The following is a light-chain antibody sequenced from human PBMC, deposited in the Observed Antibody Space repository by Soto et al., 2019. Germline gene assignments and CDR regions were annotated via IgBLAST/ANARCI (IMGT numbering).Light chain of an antibody. V-gene: IGKV1-5*03. CDR3: QHYNSYSEA. J-gene: IGKJ1*01. Sequence: IQMTQSPSTLSGSVGDRVXXXXXASQTISSWLAWYQQKPGKAPKLLIXXXXXLXNGVXSRFSGSGSGTEFTLTISSLQPDDFATYYCQHYNSYSEAFGQGTKVDIK. CDR1: QTISSW. CDR2: XXX.